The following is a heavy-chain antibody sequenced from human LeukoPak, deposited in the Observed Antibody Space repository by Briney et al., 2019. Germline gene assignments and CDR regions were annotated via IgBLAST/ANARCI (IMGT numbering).Heavy chain of an antibody. J-gene: IGHJ4*02. Sequence: EASVKVSCKASGGTFSSYAISWVRQAPGQGLEWMGWISAYNGNTNYAQKLQGRVTMTTDTSTSTAYMELRSLRSDDTAVYYCARVGSEVGAEFDYWGQGTLVTVSS. CDR2: ISAYNGNT. CDR3: ARVGSEVGAEFDY. V-gene: IGHV1-18*01. CDR1: GGTFSSYA. D-gene: IGHD1-26*01.